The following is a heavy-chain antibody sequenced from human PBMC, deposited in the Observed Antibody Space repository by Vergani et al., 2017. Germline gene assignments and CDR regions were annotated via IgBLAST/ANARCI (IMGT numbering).Heavy chain of an antibody. V-gene: IGHV1-18*04. CDR1: GYTFTSYG. D-gene: IGHD2-2*01. J-gene: IGHJ6*01. Sequence: QVQLVQSGAEVKKPGASVKVSCKASGYTFTSYGISWVRQAPGQGLEWMGWISAYNGNTNYAQKLQGRVTMTTDTSTSKAYMELRNLRSDDTAVYYCARRVRFSAFEGQMLCYGLDVWGQGTTVTVSS. CDR3: ARRVRFSAFEGQMLCYGLDV. CDR2: ISAYNGNT.